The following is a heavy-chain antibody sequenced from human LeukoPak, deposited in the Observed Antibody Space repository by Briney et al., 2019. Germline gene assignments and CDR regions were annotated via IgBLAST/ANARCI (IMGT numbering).Heavy chain of an antibody. V-gene: IGHV4-34*01. D-gene: IGHD2-15*01. CDR1: GGSLTDYY. CDR2: ISHTGRT. J-gene: IGHJ4*02. Sequence: SETLSLTCAVYGGSLTDYYWSWVRQPPGKGLEWIGEISHTGRTNYSPPFKSRVTISVDTSKNQFSLKLTSVTAADTAVYYCARLGLYCTGGSCYFGDYWGQGTLVSV. CDR3: ARLGLYCTGGSCYFGDY.